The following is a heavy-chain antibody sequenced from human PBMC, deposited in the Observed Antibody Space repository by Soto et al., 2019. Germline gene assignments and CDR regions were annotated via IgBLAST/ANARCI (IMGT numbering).Heavy chain of an antibody. J-gene: IGHJ4*02. CDR2: IYYSGST. V-gene: IGHV4-39*01. CDR1: GDSISSSNYY. CDR3: ATSSSGSYYYFDY. Sequence: SETLSLTCTVSGDSISSSNYYWGWIRQPPGKGLEWIGGIYYSGSTYYNPSLKSRVTISLDTSKNQLSLKLSSVTAADTAVYYCATSSSGSYYYFDYWGQGTLVTVSS. D-gene: IGHD1-26*01.